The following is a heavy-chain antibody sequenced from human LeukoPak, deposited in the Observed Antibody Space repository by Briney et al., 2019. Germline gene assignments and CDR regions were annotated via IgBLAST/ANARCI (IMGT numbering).Heavy chain of an antibody. D-gene: IGHD3-22*01. J-gene: IGHJ4*02. Sequence: ASVKVSCKASGGTLSSYAISWVRQAPGQGLEWMGGIIPVFGTPNYAQKFQGRVTITADESTSTAYMELSSLRSEDTAVYYCARVGVRGYYDSSGPDGYWGQGTLVTVSS. CDR1: GGTLSSYA. V-gene: IGHV1-69*13. CDR3: ARVGVRGYYDSSGPDGY. CDR2: IIPVFGTP.